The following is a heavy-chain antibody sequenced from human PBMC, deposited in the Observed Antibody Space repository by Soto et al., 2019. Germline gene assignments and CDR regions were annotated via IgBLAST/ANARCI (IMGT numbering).Heavy chain of an antibody. D-gene: IGHD3-10*01. CDR1: GFTFSTYDMSYA. CDR3: GRSLGPGSHYFDY. J-gene: IGHJ4*02. Sequence: EVHLLESGGGLVQPGGSLRLSCALSGFTFSTYDMSYAMSWVRQAPGKGLEWVSTLSDSTYYADSVKGLFTISTDNSKSTLFLQMNSLRAEDTAVYYCGRSLGPGSHYFDYWGQGTLVTVSS. V-gene: IGHV3-23*01. CDR2: LSDST.